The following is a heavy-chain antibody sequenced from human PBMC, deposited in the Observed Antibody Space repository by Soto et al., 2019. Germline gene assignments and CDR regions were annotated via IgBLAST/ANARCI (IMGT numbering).Heavy chain of an antibody. J-gene: IGHJ6*02. D-gene: IGHD3-3*01. CDR3: ARQRFLGWLSSPRNYYDYGIDA. V-gene: IGHV3-23*01. Sequence: GGSLRLSCAASGFTFSDYAMSWVRQAPGKGLEWVSTISGRAASTLYADSLEGRFTISRDNSKNKLYLQMHSLRAEDTAVYYCARQRFLGWLSSPRNYYDYGIDAWGQGTTVTVSS. CDR2: ISGRAAST. CDR1: GFTFSDYA.